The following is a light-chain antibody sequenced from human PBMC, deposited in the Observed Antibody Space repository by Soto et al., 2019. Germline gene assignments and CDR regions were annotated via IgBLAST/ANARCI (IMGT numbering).Light chain of an antibody. CDR1: HSIDTW. Sequence: DIQMTQSPSALSASLGDRVTITCRASHSIDTWLAWYQQRPGKAPNLLIYDASSLASGVPSRFSGGGSGTELTLTISNLQPDDVGTYYCHQYKSYTPYTIGQGTKVEIK. J-gene: IGKJ2*01. CDR2: DAS. CDR3: HQYKSYTPYT. V-gene: IGKV1-5*01.